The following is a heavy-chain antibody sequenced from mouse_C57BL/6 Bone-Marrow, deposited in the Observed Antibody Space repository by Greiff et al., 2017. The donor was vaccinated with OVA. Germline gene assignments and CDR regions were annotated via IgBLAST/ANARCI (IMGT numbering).Heavy chain of an antibody. Sequence: EVMLVESGGGLVQPGESLKLSCESNEYEFPSHDMSWVRKTPEKRLEFVAAINSDGGSTYYPDTMERRFIISRDNTKKTLYLQMSSLRSEDTALYYCARLDDYDGDWYFDVWGTGTTVTVSS. CDR1: EYEFPSHD. J-gene: IGHJ1*03. CDR3: ARLDDYDGDWYFDV. V-gene: IGHV5-2*01. D-gene: IGHD2-4*01. CDR2: INSDGGST.